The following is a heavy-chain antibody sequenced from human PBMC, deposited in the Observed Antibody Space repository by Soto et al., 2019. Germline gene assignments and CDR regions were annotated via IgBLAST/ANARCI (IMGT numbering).Heavy chain of an antibody. J-gene: IGHJ4*02. CDR2: ISYDGSNK. V-gene: IGHV3-30*18. CDR3: AKGTTMVTPYYFDY. D-gene: IGHD5-12*01. Sequence: QVQLVESGGGVVQPGRSLRLSCAASGFTFSSYGMHWVRQAPGKGLEWVAVISYDGSNKYYADSVKGRFTISRDNSKNTLYLQMNSLRAEDTAVYYCAKGTTMVTPYYFDYWGQGTLVTVSS. CDR1: GFTFSSYG.